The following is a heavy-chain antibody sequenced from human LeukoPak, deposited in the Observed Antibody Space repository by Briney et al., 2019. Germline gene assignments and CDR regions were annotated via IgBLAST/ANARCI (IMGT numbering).Heavy chain of an antibody. CDR3: ARDGYFDC. CDR1: GYTFTSYG. V-gene: IGHV1-18*01. Sequence: ASVRVSCKASGYTFTSYGISWVRQAPGQGLEWMGWISAHNGNINYAQKLQGRVAMTKDTSTNTAYMELRSLTSDDTAVYYCARDGYFDCWGQGTLVTVSS. J-gene: IGHJ4*02. CDR2: ISAHNGNI.